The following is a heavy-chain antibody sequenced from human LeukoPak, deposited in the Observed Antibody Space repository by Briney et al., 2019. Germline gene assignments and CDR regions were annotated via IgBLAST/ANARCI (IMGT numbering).Heavy chain of an antibody. J-gene: IGHJ4*02. V-gene: IGHV3-23*01. D-gene: IGHD1-26*01. CDR2: ISGSGGST. CDR3: AVGSYLGRNFDY. CDR1: GFTFSSYA. Sequence: GGSLRLSCAASGFTFSSYAMSWVRQAPGKGLEWGSAISGSGGSTYYADSVKGRFTISRDNSKNTLYLQMNSLRAEDMAVYYSAVGSYLGRNFDYWGQGTLVTVSS.